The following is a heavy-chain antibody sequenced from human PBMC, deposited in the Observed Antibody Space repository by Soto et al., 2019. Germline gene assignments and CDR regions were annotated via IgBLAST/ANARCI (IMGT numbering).Heavy chain of an antibody. V-gene: IGHV1-8*02. Sequence: ASVKVSCKASGYTFTNNDVSWVRQATGQGLEWMGWMNPGSGDTGYAQKFQGRVTMTRDISIATAYMELNSLTSEDTAIYYCARMESFGSLNWFDPWGQGPLVTVSS. CDR2: MNPGSGDT. D-gene: IGHD5-18*01. CDR1: GYTFTNND. J-gene: IGHJ5*02. CDR3: ARMESFGSLNWFDP.